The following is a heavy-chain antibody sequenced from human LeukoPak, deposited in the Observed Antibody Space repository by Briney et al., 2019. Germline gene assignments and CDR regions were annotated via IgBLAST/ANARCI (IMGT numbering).Heavy chain of an antibody. CDR3: ARADFGGATLWFDP. CDR1: GGTFSSYA. D-gene: IGHD1-26*01. V-gene: IGHV1-69*13. J-gene: IGHJ5*02. CDR2: IIPIFGTA. Sequence: SVKVSCTASGGTFSSYAISWVRQAPGQGLEWMGGIIPIFGTANYAQKFQGRVTITADESTSTAYMELSSLRSEDTAVYYCARADFGGATLWFDPWGQGTLVTVPS.